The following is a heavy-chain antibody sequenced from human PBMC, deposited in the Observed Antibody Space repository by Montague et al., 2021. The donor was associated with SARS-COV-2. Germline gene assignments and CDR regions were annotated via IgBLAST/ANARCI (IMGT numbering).Heavy chain of an antibody. CDR2: ICSAGST. CDR1: GFTVSSNY. V-gene: IGHV3-66*01. CDR3: ARGADQYDILAGSYSGYYAFDI. Sequence: SLRLSCAASGFTVSSNYMSWVRQAPGKGLEWVSVICSAGSTNYADSVKGRLTISRDTSNNTLYLQMNSLRAEDTAVYYCARGADQYDILAGSYSGYYAFDIWGQGTMVTVSS. D-gene: IGHD3-9*01. J-gene: IGHJ3*02.